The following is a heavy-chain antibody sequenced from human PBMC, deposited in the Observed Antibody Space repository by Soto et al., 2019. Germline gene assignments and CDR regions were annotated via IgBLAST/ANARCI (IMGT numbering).Heavy chain of an antibody. CDR1: GGSISSSSYY. V-gene: IGHV4-39*01. Sequence: SETLSLTCTVSGGSISSSSYYWGWIRQPPGKGLEWIGSIYYSGSTYYNPSLKSRVTISVDTSKNQFSLKLSSVTAADTAVYYCARGQDRITIFAVVKGDNWFDPWGQGTLVTVSS. CDR2: IYYSGST. CDR3: ARGQDRITIFAVVKGDNWFDP. D-gene: IGHD3-3*01. J-gene: IGHJ5*02.